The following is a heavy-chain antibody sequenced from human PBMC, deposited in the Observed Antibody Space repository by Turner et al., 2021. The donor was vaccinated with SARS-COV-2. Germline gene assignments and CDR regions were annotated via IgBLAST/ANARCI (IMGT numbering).Heavy chain of an antibody. Sequence: QVQLQESGRGLVKPSETLSLTCSVSGGPISSSSYYWCWIRQSPGKGLEWLATVFSSVTTYDNPSLNCRVSMSVDTSNNQFSLRLTSATVADTAVYYCVRPACSSTACYFYFDSWGQGILVTVSS. CDR3: VRPACSSTACYFYFDS. CDR1: GGPISSSSYY. V-gene: IGHV4-39*01. J-gene: IGHJ4*02. D-gene: IGHD2-2*01. CDR2: VFSSVTT.